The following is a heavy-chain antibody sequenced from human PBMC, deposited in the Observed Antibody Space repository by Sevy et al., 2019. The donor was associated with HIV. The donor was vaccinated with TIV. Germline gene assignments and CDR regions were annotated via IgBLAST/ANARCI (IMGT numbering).Heavy chain of an antibody. CDR1: GFTFSSYA. CDR2: ISYDGSNK. D-gene: IGHD3-10*01. J-gene: IGHJ4*02. Sequence: GGSLRLSCVASGFTFSSYAMHWVRQAPGKGLEWVAVISYDGSNKYYADSVKGRFTISRDNSKNTLYLQMNSLRAEDTAVYYCARAYSGSQGDYWGQGTLVTVSS. V-gene: IGHV3-30-3*01. CDR3: ARAYSGSQGDY.